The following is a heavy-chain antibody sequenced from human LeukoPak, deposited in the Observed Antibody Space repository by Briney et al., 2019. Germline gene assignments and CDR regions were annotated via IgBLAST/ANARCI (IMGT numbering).Heavy chain of an antibody. Sequence: PGGSLRLSCAVSGITLSNYAMSWVRQAPGKGLEWVAGLSGSGGGTNYADSVKGRFTISRDNPKNTLYLQMNNLRADDTAVYFCAKRGVVIRVILVGFHKEAYYFDSWGQGALVTVSS. J-gene: IGHJ4*02. CDR3: AKRGVVIRVILVGFHKEAYYFDS. CDR1: GITLSNYA. CDR2: LSGSGGGT. V-gene: IGHV3-23*01. D-gene: IGHD3-22*01.